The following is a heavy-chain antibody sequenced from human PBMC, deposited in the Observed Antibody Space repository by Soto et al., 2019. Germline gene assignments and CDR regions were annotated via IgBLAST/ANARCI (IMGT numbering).Heavy chain of an antibody. CDR3: ARDQGVAAAGITWFDP. D-gene: IGHD6-13*01. CDR2: IHSSGST. CDR1: GASMNSYH. Sequence: QVQLQASGPGLVKPSETLSLTCTVPGASMNSYHWSWIRQPAGKGLEWIGHIHSSGSTYYNPSLKSRVTMSVDTSKNQFSLGLRSLTAADTAVYYCARDQGVAAAGITWFDPWGQGSLVTVSS. V-gene: IGHV4-4*07. J-gene: IGHJ5*02.